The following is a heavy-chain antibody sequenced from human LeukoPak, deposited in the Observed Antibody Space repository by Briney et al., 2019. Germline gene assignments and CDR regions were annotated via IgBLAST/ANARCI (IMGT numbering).Heavy chain of an antibody. J-gene: IGHJ1*01. CDR3: ARGRDYYGSGSSY. V-gene: IGHV4-30-2*01. CDR1: GGSISSGGYY. CDR2: IFHSGST. D-gene: IGHD3-10*01. Sequence: SENLSLTCTVSGGSISSGGYYWSWIRQPPGKGLEWIGYIFHSGSTYYNPSLKSRVTISVDRSKNQFSLKLSSVTVADTAVYYCARGRDYYGSGSSYWGQGTLVTVSS.